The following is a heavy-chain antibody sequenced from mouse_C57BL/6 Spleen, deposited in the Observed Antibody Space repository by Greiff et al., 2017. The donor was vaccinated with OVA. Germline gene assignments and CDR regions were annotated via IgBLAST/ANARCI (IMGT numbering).Heavy chain of an antibody. D-gene: IGHD2-4*01. CDR1: GYTFTDYN. J-gene: IGHJ2*01. CDR2: INPNNGGT. CDR3: ARSGNYDSHFDY. Sequence: VQLKESGPELVKPGASVNIPCHASGYTFTDYNMDWVKQSHGKSLEWIGDINPNNGGTIYNQKFKGKATLTVDKSSSTAYMELRSLTSEDTAVYYCARSGNYDSHFDYWGQGTTLTVSS. V-gene: IGHV1-18*01.